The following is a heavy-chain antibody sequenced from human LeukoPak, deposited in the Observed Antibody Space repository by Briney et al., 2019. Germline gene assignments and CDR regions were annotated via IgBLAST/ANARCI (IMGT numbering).Heavy chain of an antibody. CDR1: GFTFNTYS. D-gene: IGHD6-13*01. CDR2: IDPSSNYI. CDR3: ARLDEGAAAYFDY. V-gene: IGHV3-21*01. J-gene: IGHJ4*02. Sequence: SGGSLRLSCAASGFTFNTYSMNWVRQAPGKGLEWVSSIDPSSNYIYYADSVKGRFTISRDNAKNSLYLQMNSLRAEDTAVYYCARLDEGAAAYFDYWGQGTLVTVSS.